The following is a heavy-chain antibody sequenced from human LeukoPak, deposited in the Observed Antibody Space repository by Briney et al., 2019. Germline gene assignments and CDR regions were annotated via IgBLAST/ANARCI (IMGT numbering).Heavy chain of an antibody. J-gene: IGHJ4*02. D-gene: IGHD1-1*01. CDR2: INHSGST. CDR1: GGSLSHYY. V-gene: IGHV4-34*01. Sequence: SETLSLTCAVYGGSLSHYYWSWIRQPPGKGLEWIGEINHSGSTNYNPSLKSRVTISVDMSKNQFSLELTSVTAADTAVYYCASVKGRTTGPYYFDYWGQGTLVTVSS. CDR3: ASVKGRTTGPYYFDY.